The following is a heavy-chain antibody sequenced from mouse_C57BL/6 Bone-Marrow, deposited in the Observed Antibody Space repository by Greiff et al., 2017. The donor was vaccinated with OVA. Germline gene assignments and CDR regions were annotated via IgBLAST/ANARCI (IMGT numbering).Heavy chain of an antibody. D-gene: IGHD1-1*01. V-gene: IGHV1-67*01. CDR2: ISTYYGDA. CDR3: ARARYYYGSSYVPYAMDY. CDR1: GYTFTDYA. J-gene: IGHJ4*01. Sequence: VQLQQSGPELVRPGVSVKISRKGSGYTFTDYAMHWVKQSHAKSLEWIGVISTYYGDASYNQKFKDKATMTVDKSSSTAYMELARLTSEDSAVYYCARARYYYGSSYVPYAMDYWGQGTSVTVSS.